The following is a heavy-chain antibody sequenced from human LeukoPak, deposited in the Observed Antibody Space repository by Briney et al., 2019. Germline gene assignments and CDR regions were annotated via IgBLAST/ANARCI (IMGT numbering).Heavy chain of an antibody. V-gene: IGHV3-20*04. J-gene: IGHJ4*02. D-gene: IGHD6-19*01. CDR1: EFTFSSYW. Sequence: GGSLRLSCAASEFTFSSYWMSWVRQAPGKGLEWVSVISWNSGSIGYADSVKGRFTISRDNAKNSLYLQMNSLRAEDTAVYYCARVRLGQWLEPTYFDYWGQGTLVTVSS. CDR2: ISWNSGSI. CDR3: ARVRLGQWLEPTYFDY.